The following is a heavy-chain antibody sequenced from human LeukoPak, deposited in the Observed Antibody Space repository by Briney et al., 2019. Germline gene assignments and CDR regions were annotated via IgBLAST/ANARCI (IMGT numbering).Heavy chain of an antibody. CDR2: IIPIFGTA. CDR3: ARARHVLMVYAFDY. CDR1: GGTFSSYA. D-gene: IGHD2-8*01. V-gene: IGHV1-69*13. J-gene: IGHJ4*02. Sequence: GASVNVSCKASGGTFSSYAISWVRQAPGQGLEWMGGIIPIFGTANYAQKFQGRVTITADESTSTAYMELSSLRSEDTAVYYCARARHVLMVYAFDYWGQGTLVTVSS.